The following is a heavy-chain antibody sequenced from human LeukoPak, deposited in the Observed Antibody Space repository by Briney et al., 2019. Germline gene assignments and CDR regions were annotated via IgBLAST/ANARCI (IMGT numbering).Heavy chain of an antibody. D-gene: IGHD6-13*01. CDR1: GFTSDDYG. J-gene: IGHJ4*02. CDR3: ARDLCSNWYNFGY. CDR2: INWDGGST. V-gene: IGHV3-20*04. Sequence: PGGSLRLSCVDSGFTSDDYGMSWVRQAPGKGLEWVSGINWDGGSTFYADSVKGRFTISRDNAKNSLFLQMNSLRVEDTALYYCARDLCSNWYNFGYWGQGTLVTVSS.